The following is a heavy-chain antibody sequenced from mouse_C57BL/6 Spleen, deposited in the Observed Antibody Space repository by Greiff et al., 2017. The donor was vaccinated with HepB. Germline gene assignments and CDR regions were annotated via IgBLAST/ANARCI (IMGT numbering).Heavy chain of an antibody. J-gene: IGHJ1*03. CDR1: GYSITSGYD. CDR2: ISYSGST. D-gene: IGHD1-1*01. Sequence: EVQVVESGPGMVKPSQSLSLTCTVTGYSITSGYDWHWIRHFPGNKLEWMGYISYSGSTNYNPSLKSRISITHDTSKNHFFLKLNSVTTEDTATYYCAREPLYYGSIYWYFDVWGTGTTVTVSS. CDR3: AREPLYYGSIYWYFDV. V-gene: IGHV3-1*01.